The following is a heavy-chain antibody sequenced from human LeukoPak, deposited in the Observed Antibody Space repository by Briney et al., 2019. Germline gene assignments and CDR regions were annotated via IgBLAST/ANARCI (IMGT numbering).Heavy chain of an antibody. J-gene: IGHJ4*02. CDR2: ISYDGSNK. CDR1: GFTFSSYS. D-gene: IGHD3-22*01. Sequence: GGSLRLSCAASGFTFSSYSMHWVRQAPGKGLEWVAAISYDGSNKYYADSVKGRFTISRDNSKNTLYLQMNSLRAEDTAVYYCARDYYDSSGYYYSRFDYWGQGTLVTVSS. CDR3: ARDYYDSSGYYYSRFDY. V-gene: IGHV3-30*03.